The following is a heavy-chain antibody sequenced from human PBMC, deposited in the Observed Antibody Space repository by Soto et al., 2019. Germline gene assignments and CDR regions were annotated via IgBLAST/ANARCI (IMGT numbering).Heavy chain of an antibody. D-gene: IGHD6-13*01. CDR2: IWYDGSNK. Sequence: QVQLVESGGGVVQPGRSLRLSCAASGFTFSSYGMHWVRQAPGKGLEWVAVIWYDGSNKYYAGSVKGRFTISRDNSKNTLYLQMNSLRAEDTAVYYCAREGSSWYSMGWFDPWGQGTLVTVSS. J-gene: IGHJ5*02. CDR1: GFTFSSYG. CDR3: AREGSSWYSMGWFDP. V-gene: IGHV3-33*01.